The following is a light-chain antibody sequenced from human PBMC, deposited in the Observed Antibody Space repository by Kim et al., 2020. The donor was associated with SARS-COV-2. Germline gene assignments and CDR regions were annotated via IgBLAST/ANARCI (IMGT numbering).Light chain of an antibody. CDR2: DVS. J-gene: IGLJ1*01. CDR1: SSDVGGYNY. CDR3: CSYAGSYTYV. Sequence: GQSATISCTGTSSDVGGYNYVPWYQQHPGKAPKLMIYDVSKRPSGVPDRFSGSKSGNTASLTISGLQAEDEADYYCCSYAGSYTYVFGTGTKVTVL. V-gene: IGLV2-11*01.